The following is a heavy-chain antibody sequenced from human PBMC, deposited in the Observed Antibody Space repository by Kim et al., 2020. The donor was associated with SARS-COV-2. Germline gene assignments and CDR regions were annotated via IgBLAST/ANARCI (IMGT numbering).Heavy chain of an antibody. CDR2: ISYDGSNK. CDR1: GFTFSSYG. D-gene: IGHD4-17*01. CDR3: AKGYGEAFDY. V-gene: IGHV3-30*18. Sequence: GGSLRLSCAASGFTFSSYGMHWVRQAPGKGLEWVAVISYDGSNKYYADSVKGRFTISRDNSKNTLYLQMNSLRSEDTAVYYCAKGYGEAFDYWGQGTLVTVSS. J-gene: IGHJ4*02.